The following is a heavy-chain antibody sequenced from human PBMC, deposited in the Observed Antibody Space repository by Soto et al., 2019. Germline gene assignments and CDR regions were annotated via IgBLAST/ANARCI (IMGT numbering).Heavy chain of an antibody. Sequence: GGSLRLSCAASGFTFSSYWMSWVRQAPGKGLEWVANIKEDGSEKYYVDSVKGRFTISRDNAKNSLYLQMDSLRAEVTAVYYCARAIYYYDSSGVAKGPHFDYWGQGTLVTVS. D-gene: IGHD3-22*01. CDR1: GFTFSSYW. J-gene: IGHJ4*02. CDR2: IKEDGSEK. CDR3: ARAIYYYDSSGVAKGPHFDY. V-gene: IGHV3-7*01.